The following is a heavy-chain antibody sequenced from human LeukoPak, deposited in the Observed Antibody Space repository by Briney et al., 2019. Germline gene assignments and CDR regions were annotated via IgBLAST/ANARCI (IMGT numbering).Heavy chain of an antibody. V-gene: IGHV3-21*01. CDR2: ISSSSSYI. CDR1: GFSSTIDS. J-gene: IGHJ4*02. Sequence: GGSLRLSSAASGFSSTIDSMNCVRQAPGKGLEWVSSISSSSSYIYYGDSVKGRFTISRDNAKNSLYLQMNSMRAEDTAVYYCARDRGGYCGSTSCHPYDYWGQGTLVTVSS. CDR3: ARDRGGYCGSTSCHPYDY. D-gene: IGHD2-2*03.